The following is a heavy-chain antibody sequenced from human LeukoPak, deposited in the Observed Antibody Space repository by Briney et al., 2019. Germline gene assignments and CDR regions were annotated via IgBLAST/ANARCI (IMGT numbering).Heavy chain of an antibody. CDR1: GFTFSSYA. D-gene: IGHD4-17*01. V-gene: IGHV3-23*01. CDR3: AKDIGYGDYGGFDY. Sequence: GGSLRLSCAASGFTFSSYAMSWVRQAPGKGLEWVSAISGSGGSTYYADSVKGRFTISRNNSKNTLYLQMNSLRAEDTAVYYCAKDIGYGDYGGFDYWGQGTLVTVSS. J-gene: IGHJ4*02. CDR2: ISGSGGST.